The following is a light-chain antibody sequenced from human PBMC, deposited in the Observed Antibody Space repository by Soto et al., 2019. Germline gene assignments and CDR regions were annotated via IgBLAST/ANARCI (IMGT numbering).Light chain of an antibody. CDR1: QSVSSY. Sequence: EIVLTQSPATLSLSPGERATLSCRASQSVSSYLAWYQQKPGQTPRLLIYDASNRATGIPARFSGSGSGTDFTLTISSLEPEDSAVYYCQQRGNWPPTWTFGQGTKV. J-gene: IGKJ1*01. CDR3: QQRGNWPPTWT. V-gene: IGKV3-11*01. CDR2: DAS.